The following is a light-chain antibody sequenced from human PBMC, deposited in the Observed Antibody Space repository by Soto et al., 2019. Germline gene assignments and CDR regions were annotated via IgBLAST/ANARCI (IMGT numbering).Light chain of an antibody. V-gene: IGKV3-11*01. Sequence: EVVLTQSPGTLSLSPGERATLSCRASQSVSTHLTWYQQKPGQAPRLLIYDASNRATGIPPRFSGSGSGTDFTLIISSLEPEDFAVYYCQQRSNWPPLTFGGGTKIEIK. CDR2: DAS. J-gene: IGKJ4*01. CDR1: QSVSTH. CDR3: QQRSNWPPLT.